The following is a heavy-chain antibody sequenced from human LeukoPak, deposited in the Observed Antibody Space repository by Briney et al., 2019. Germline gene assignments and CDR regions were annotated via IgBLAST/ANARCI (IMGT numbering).Heavy chain of an antibody. CDR3: ATYYDSTTYTRSNVFDI. Sequence: GGSLRLSCAASGFTFSRYWMSWVRQAPGKGLEWVANIKQDGTEKYYVDSLKSRFTISKDNAKNSLYLQMSSLRAEDTAVYYCATYYDSTTYTRSNVFDIWGRGTMVTVSS. CDR2: IKQDGTEK. D-gene: IGHD3-22*01. J-gene: IGHJ3*02. V-gene: IGHV3-7*01. CDR1: GFTFSRYW.